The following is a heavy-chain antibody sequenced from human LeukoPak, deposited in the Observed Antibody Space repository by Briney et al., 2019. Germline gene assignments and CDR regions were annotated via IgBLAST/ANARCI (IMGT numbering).Heavy chain of an antibody. Sequence: GGSLRLSCAASGFTFSSYWMHWVRQAPGKGLVWVSRIDTDGSINYADSVKGRFTISRDNAKNTLYLQMNSLRAEDVAVYYCARQGWTVTTFFDYWGQGTLVTVSS. D-gene: IGHD4-17*01. J-gene: IGHJ4*02. CDR2: IDTDGSI. CDR1: GFTFSSYW. CDR3: ARQGWTVTTFFDY. V-gene: IGHV3-74*01.